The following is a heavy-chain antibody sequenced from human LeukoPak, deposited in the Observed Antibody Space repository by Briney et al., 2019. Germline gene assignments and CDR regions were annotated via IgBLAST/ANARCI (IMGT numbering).Heavy chain of an antibody. V-gene: IGHV4-34*01. CDR2: INHSGST. D-gene: IGHD2-15*01. CDR1: GGSFSGYY. CDR3: ARHGGLGGYCSGGSCYKNWFDP. J-gene: IGHJ5*02. Sequence: SSETLSLTCAVYGGSFSGYYWSWIRQPPGKGLEWIGEINHSGSTNYNPSLKSRVTISVDTSKNQFSLKLSSVTAADTAVYYCARHGGLGGYCSGGSCYKNWFDPWGQGTLVTVSS.